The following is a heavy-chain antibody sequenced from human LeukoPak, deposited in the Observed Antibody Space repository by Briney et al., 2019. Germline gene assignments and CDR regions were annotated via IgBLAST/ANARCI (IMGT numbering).Heavy chain of an antibody. Sequence: GESLKISCKGSGYSFTSYWIGWVRQMPGKGLEWMGIIYPGDSDTRYSPSFQGQVTISADESISTAYLQWSSLKASDTAMYYCARRQTARYYYYGMDVWGQGTTVTVSS. D-gene: IGHD5-18*01. V-gene: IGHV5-51*01. CDR1: GYSFTSYW. CDR3: ARRQTARYYYYGMDV. CDR2: IYPGDSDT. J-gene: IGHJ6*02.